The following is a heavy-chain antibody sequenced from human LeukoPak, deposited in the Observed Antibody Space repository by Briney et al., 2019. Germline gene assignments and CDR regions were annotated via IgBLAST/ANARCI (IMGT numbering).Heavy chain of an antibody. D-gene: IGHD5-18*01. CDR1: GFTFSTYG. CDR3: AKGVGEYSYGPSSFYFDY. Sequence: GGSLRLSCAASGFTFSTYGMHWVRQAPGKGLEWVTFIWYDGTTKFYTDSVEGRFTVSRDNSKDTLFLQMNSLRAEDTAVYYCAKGVGEYSYGPSSFYFDYWGQGTLVTVSS. J-gene: IGHJ4*02. V-gene: IGHV3-30*02. CDR2: IWYDGTTK.